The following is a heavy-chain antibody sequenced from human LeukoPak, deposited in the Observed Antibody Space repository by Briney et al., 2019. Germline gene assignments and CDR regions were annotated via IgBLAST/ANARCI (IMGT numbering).Heavy chain of an antibody. CDR2: IYYSGST. V-gene: IGHV4-59*08. Sequence: PSETLSLTCTVSGGSISSYYWSWIRQPPGKGLEWIGYIYYSGSTNYNPSLKSRVTISVDTSKNQFSLKLSSVTAADTAVYYCARHFGPSGAFGIWGQGTMVTVSS. CDR3: ARHFGPSGAFGI. CDR1: GGSISSYY. D-gene: IGHD1-26*01. J-gene: IGHJ3*02.